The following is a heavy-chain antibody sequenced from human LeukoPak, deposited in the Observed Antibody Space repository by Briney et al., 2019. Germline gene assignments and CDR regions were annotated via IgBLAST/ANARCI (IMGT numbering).Heavy chain of an antibody. CDR1: GASVSSIGYY. J-gene: IGHJ4*02. Sequence: PSETLSLTCGVSGASVSSIGYYWSWIRQPPGKGLEWIGEINHSGSTNYNPSLKSRVTISVDTSKNQFSLRLTSVTAADTAVYYCARFFDCSSIRCQYYFDYWGQGTLVTVSS. CDR3: ARFFDCSSIRCQYYFDY. CDR2: INHSGST. D-gene: IGHD2-2*01. V-gene: IGHV4-34*01.